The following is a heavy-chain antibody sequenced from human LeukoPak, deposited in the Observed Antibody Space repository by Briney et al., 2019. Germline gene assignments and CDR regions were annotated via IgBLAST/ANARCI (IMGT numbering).Heavy chain of an antibody. CDR1: GYTFTSCG. V-gene: IGHV1-18*01. D-gene: IGHD1-26*01. CDR3: AREVGSPTSNWFDP. Sequence: ASVKVSCKASGYTFTSCGISWVRQAPGQGLEWMGWISAYNGNTNYAQKLQGRVTMTTDTSTSTAYMELRSLRSDDTAVYYCAREVGSPTSNWFDPWGQGTLVTVSS. J-gene: IGHJ5*02. CDR2: ISAYNGNT.